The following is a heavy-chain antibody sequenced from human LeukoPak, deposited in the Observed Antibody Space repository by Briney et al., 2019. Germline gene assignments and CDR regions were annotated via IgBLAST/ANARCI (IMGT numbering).Heavy chain of an antibody. CDR3: ARKWNGGFDI. J-gene: IGHJ3*02. D-gene: IGHD1-1*01. CDR1: GFTFSNYA. Sequence: GWSLRLSCTASGFTFSNYAMSLVRQAPGKGLEWVSDQSDTGAYTNYVGSAKGRFTISRDNSKNTLWLQMNSLRAEDTAVYYCARKWNGGFDIWSQGTMVTVSS. CDR2: QSDTGAYT. V-gene: IGHV3-23*01.